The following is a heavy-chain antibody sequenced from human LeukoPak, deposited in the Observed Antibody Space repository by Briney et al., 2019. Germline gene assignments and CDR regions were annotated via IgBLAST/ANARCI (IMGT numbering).Heavy chain of an antibody. CDR3: ATYSSLNTREFQY. J-gene: IGHJ1*01. CDR2: IRQDGGET. D-gene: IGHD3-22*01. CDR1: GFTFSYYA. Sequence: GGSLRLSCAASGFTFSYYAMHWVRQAPGKGLEWVANIRQDGGETYYGDSVKGRFIISRDNAKNSLFLQMNRLRAEDTAVYYCATYSSLNTREFQYWGQGTLVTVSP. V-gene: IGHV3-7*01.